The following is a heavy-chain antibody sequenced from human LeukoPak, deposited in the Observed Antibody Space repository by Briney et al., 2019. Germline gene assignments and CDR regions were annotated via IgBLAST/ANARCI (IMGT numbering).Heavy chain of an antibody. J-gene: IGHJ4*02. V-gene: IGHV3-48*03. D-gene: IGHD3-22*01. CDR2: ISSSGSTI. Sequence: GGSLRLSCAASGFTFSSYEMNWVRQAPGKGLEWVSYISSSGSTIYYADSVKGRFTISRDNAKNSLYLQMNSLRAEDTAVYYCARDAELNLYYYDSSGSPEAYFDYWGQGTLVTVSS. CDR1: GFTFSSYE. CDR3: ARDAELNLYYYDSSGSPEAYFDY.